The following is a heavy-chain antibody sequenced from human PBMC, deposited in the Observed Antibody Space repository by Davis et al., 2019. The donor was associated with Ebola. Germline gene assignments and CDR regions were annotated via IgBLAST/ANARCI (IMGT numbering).Heavy chain of an antibody. CDR2: ILFDGSDT. J-gene: IGHJ4*02. Sequence: PGGSLRLSCAASGFTFSNSAMHWVRQAPGKGLEWVAFILFDGSDTDYEDSVKGRFTISRDNSKNTLYLQVNSLRPDDTAVYYCATQGGYSNGGYFDFWGQGTLVTVSS. V-gene: IGHV3-30*01. D-gene: IGHD4-11*01. CDR1: GFTFSNSA. CDR3: ATQGGYSNGGYFDF.